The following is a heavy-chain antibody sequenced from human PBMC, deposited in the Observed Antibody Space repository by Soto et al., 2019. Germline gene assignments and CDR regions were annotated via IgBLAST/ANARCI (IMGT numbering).Heavy chain of an antibody. CDR1: GGTFSSYA. CDR3: ARGRWLQYPRFDY. V-gene: IGHV1-69*13. D-gene: IGHD5-12*01. Sequence: SVKVSCKASGGTFSSYAISWVRQAPGQGLEWMGGIIPIFGTANYAQKFQGRVTITADESTSTAYMELSSLRSEDTAVYYCARGRWLQYPRFDYWGQGXLVTVSS. J-gene: IGHJ4*02. CDR2: IIPIFGTA.